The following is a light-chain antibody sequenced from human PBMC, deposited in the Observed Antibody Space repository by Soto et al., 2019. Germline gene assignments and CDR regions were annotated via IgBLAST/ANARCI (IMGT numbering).Light chain of an antibody. CDR3: QSYDSSLTGSGV. CDR1: SSNIGAGSD. Sequence: QSVLTQPPSVSGAPGQRVTISCTGSSSNIGAGSDVHWYQQLPGTAPKLLIYGNNNRPSGVPGRFSGSKSGTSASLAITGVQAEDEADYYCQSYDSSLTGSGVFGGGTKLTVL. CDR2: GNN. J-gene: IGLJ3*02. V-gene: IGLV1-40*01.